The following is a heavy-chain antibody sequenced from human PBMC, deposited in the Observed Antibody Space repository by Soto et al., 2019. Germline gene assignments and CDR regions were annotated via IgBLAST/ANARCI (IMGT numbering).Heavy chain of an antibody. Sequence: GASVKVSGKASGGTFSSYAISWVRQAPGQGLEWMGGIIPIFGTANYAQKFQGRVTITADESTSTAYMELSSLRSEDTAVYYCASPSGPHRPFTFDYWGQGTLVTVSS. D-gene: IGHD2-15*01. CDR3: ASPSGPHRPFTFDY. J-gene: IGHJ4*02. CDR2: IIPIFGTA. V-gene: IGHV1-69*13. CDR1: GGTFSSYA.